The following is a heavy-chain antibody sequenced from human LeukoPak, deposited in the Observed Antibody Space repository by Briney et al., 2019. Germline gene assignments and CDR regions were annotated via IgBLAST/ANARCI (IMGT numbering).Heavy chain of an antibody. CDR1: GFTFSSYG. Sequence: GGSLRLSCAASGFTFSSYGMQWVRQAPGKGLEWVAFIRYDGSNKYYADSVKGRFTISRDNSKNTLYLQMNSLRAEDTAVYYCAKASGIAAAGRSIGALDYWGQGTLVTVSS. CDR3: AKASGIAAAGRSIGALDY. J-gene: IGHJ4*02. CDR2: IRYDGSNK. D-gene: IGHD6-13*01. V-gene: IGHV3-30*02.